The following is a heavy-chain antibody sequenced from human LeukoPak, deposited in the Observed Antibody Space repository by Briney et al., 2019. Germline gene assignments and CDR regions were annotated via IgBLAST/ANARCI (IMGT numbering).Heavy chain of an antibody. V-gene: IGHV1-24*01. CDR1: GYTLTELS. J-gene: IGHJ4*02. CDR3: ATDLTMVRGRGFDY. CDR2: FDPEDGET. Sequence: GASVKVSCKVSGYTLTELSMHWVRHAPGKGLEWMGGFDPEDGETIYAQKFQGRVTMTEDTSTDTAYMELSSLRSEDTAVYYCATDLTMVRGRGFDYWGQGTLVTVSS. D-gene: IGHD3-10*01.